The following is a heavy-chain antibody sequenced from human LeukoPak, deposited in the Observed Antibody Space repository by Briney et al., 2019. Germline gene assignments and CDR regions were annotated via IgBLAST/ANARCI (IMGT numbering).Heavy chain of an antibody. J-gene: IGHJ4*02. CDR2: IYYSGST. CDR1: GGSISSYY. Sequence: PSETLSLTCTVSGGSISSYYWSWIRQPPGKGLEWIGYIYYSGSTNYNPSLKSRVAILVDTSKNQFSLKLSSVTAADTAVYYCARRGSSSWYRRDYFDYWGQGTLVTVSS. V-gene: IGHV4-59*08. CDR3: ARRGSSSWYRRDYFDY. D-gene: IGHD6-13*01.